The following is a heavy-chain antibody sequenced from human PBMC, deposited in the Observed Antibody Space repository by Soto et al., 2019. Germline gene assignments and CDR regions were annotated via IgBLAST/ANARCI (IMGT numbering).Heavy chain of an antibody. CDR3: ARIMRRYTYGPYGFDV. Sequence: GGSLRLSCAASGFTFSSYVMHWVRQAPGKGLEWVAVVSNDGRNKNYADSVKGRFTISRDNSKNTLYLQMNSLRDEDTAVYYCARIMRRYTYGPYGFDVWGQGTMVTVSS. V-gene: IGHV3-30*04. CDR2: VSNDGRNK. J-gene: IGHJ3*01. D-gene: IGHD5-18*01. CDR1: GFTFSSYV.